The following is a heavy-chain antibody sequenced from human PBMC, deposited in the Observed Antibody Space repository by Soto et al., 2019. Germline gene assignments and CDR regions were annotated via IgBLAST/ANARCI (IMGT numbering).Heavy chain of an antibody. CDR1: GYTFGSYG. Sequence: ASVKVSCKASGYTFGSYGISWVRQAPGQGLEWMGWISADNGNTYYAQKFQGRVTMTTDTSASTAYMELSSLRSEDTAVYYCARDRSSGWSFDYWGQGTLVTVSS. CDR2: ISADNGNT. V-gene: IGHV1-18*01. CDR3: ARDRSSGWSFDY. J-gene: IGHJ4*02. D-gene: IGHD6-19*01.